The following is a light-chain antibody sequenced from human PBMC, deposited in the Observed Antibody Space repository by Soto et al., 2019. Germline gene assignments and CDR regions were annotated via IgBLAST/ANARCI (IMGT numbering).Light chain of an antibody. CDR2: EVT. V-gene: IGLV2-14*01. CDR1: SSDIGGYNY. Sequence: QSVLTQPDSGSGSPGQSIHISCTGTSSDIGGYNYVSWYQQYPGKAPNLISSEVTNRPSGISYRFSGSKSGNTASLTISGLQVDDEADYYCSSFRSGGTRVLFVEGTKLTVL. CDR3: SSFRSGGTRVL. J-gene: IGLJ2*01.